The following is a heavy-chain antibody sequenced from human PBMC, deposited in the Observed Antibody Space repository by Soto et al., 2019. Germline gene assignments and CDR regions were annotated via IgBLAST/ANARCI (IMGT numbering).Heavy chain of an antibody. Sequence: GGSLRLSCAASGFTFSSYWMHWVRQAPGKGLVWVSAIKKSAVDTYYADSVKGRFSISRDNSKNTLYLQLNSLRADDTAIYYCAKDHSKFGLGPWGQGTVVTVSS. CDR3: AKDHSKFGLGP. J-gene: IGHJ5*02. V-gene: IGHV3-23*01. D-gene: IGHD3-16*01. CDR1: GFTFSSYW. CDR2: IKKSAVDT.